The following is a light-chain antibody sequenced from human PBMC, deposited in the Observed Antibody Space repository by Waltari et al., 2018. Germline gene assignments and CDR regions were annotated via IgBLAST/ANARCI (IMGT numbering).Light chain of an antibody. V-gene: IGLV2-11*01. CDR2: DVS. J-gene: IGLJ1*01. CDR3: CSYAGSYIPYV. Sequence: QSALTQPRSVSGSPGQSVTISCTGTSSDVGCYNSVSWYQQHPGKAPKLMIYDVSKRPSGVPDRFSGSKSGNTASLTISGLQAEDEADYYCCSYAGSYIPYVFGTGTKVTVL. CDR1: SSDVGCYNS.